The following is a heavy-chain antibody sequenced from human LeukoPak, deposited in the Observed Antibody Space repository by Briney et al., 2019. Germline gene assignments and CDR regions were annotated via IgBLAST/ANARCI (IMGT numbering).Heavy chain of an antibody. CDR2: ISYDGSNK. CDR3: AKCRVATIGGPYYYYGMDV. D-gene: IGHD5-12*01. V-gene: IGHV3-30*18. CDR1: GLTFSSYG. J-gene: IGHJ6*04. Sequence: GGSLRLSCAASGLTFSSYGMHWVRQAPGKGLEWVAVISYDGSNKYYADSVKGRFTISRDNSKNTLYLQMNSLRAEDTAVYYCAKCRVATIGGPYYYYGMDVWGKGTTVTVSS.